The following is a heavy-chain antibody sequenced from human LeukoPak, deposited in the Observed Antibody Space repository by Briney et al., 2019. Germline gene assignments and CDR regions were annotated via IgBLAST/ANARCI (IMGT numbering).Heavy chain of an antibody. Sequence: GGSLRLSCAASGFTFSSYSMNWVRQAPGKGLEWVSSISSSSSYIYYADSVKGRFTISRDNAKNSLYLQMNSLRAEDTAVYYCARDGVVAVYYFDYWGQGTLVTVSS. CDR1: GFTFSSYS. J-gene: IGHJ4*02. V-gene: IGHV3-21*01. D-gene: IGHD2-15*01. CDR3: ARDGVVAVYYFDY. CDR2: ISSSSSYI.